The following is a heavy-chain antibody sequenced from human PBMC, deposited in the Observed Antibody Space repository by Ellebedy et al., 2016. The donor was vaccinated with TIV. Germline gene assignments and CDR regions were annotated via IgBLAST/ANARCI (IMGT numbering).Heavy chain of an antibody. J-gene: IGHJ4*02. CDR1: GCTFSSYA. CDR3: ARGYSYGPRRD. Sequence: SVKVSXKASGCTFSSYASSWVRQAPGQGLEWMGGIIPIFGTANYAQKFQGRVTITADESTSTAYMELSSLRSEDTAVYYCARGYSYGPRRDWGQGTLVTVSS. D-gene: IGHD5-18*01. CDR2: IIPIFGTA. V-gene: IGHV1-69*13.